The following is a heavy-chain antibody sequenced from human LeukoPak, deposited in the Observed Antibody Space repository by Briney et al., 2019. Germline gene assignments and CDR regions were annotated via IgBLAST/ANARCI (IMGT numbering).Heavy chain of an antibody. CDR2: IHYTGST. CDR1: GGSISSYY. J-gene: IGHJ4*02. CDR3: ARDRTHCSGTSCPSHYFDY. V-gene: IGHV4-59*01. D-gene: IGHD2-2*01. Sequence: PSETLSLTCTVSGGSISSYYWSWIRQPPGKGLEWIGYIHYTGSTNYDPSLKSRVTISLDTSKNQFSLKLSSVTAADTAVYYCARDRTHCSGTSCPSHYFDYWGRGTLVTVSS.